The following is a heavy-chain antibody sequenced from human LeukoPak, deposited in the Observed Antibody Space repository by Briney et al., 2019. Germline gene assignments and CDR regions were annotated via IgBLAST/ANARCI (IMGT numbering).Heavy chain of an antibody. CDR1: GFSFDSFY. CDR2: ISASGAVP. J-gene: IGHJ4*02. CDR3: ARSLIVASEDY. V-gene: IGHV3-11*04. Sequence: GGSLRLSCAASGFSFDSFYMGWIRHVPGKGLDYIALISASGAVPYYAESVEGRFTISRDYAKNSVSLQMNSLSADDTAIYYCARSLIVASEDYWGQGTQVTVSS. D-gene: IGHD3-22*01.